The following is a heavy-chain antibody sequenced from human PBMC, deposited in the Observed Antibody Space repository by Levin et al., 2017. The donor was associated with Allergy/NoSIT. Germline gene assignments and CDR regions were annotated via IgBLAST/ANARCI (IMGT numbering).Heavy chain of an antibody. Sequence: SCAASGFIFSNFGMHWVRQAPGKGLEWVAVISHDGKTTFHADSVKGRFTISRDSSRNTVYLQMNTLRAEDTAVYYCAKEATVRSAHSFDYWGQGTLVTVSS. V-gene: IGHV3-30*18. CDR3: AKEATVRSAHSFDY. CDR1: GFIFSNFG. J-gene: IGHJ4*02. CDR2: ISHDGKTT. D-gene: IGHD3-3*01.